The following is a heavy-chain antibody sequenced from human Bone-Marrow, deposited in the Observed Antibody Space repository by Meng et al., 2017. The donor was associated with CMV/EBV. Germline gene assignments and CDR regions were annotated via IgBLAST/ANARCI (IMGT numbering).Heavy chain of an antibody. CDR2: IIPIFGTA. CDR1: GGTFSSYA. CDR3: ARGRYQLLYGYYGMDV. V-gene: IGHV1-69*05. Sequence: SVKVSCKASGGTFSSYAISWVRQAPGQGLEWMGGIIPIFGTANYAQKFQGRVTITTDESTSTAYMELSSLRSEDTAVYYCARGRYQLLYGYYGMDVWGQGNTVNVAS. J-gene: IGHJ6*01. D-gene: IGHD2-2*02.